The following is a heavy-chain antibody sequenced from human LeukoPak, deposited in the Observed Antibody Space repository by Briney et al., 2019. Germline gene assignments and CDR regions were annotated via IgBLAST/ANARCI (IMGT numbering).Heavy chain of an antibody. CDR2: IYPGDSDT. Sequence: GESLKISCKGSGYSFTCLWIGWVRQMPGKGLEWMGIIYPGDSDTRYSPSFEGQVTISADKSISTAYLEWSNLKASDTAIYYCARRYGRPFDYWGQGTLVTVSS. J-gene: IGHJ4*02. CDR3: ARRYGRPFDY. V-gene: IGHV5-51*01. D-gene: IGHD4-17*01. CDR1: GYSFTCLW.